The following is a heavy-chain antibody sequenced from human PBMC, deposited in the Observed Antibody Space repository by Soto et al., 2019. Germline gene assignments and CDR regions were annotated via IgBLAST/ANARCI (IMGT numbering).Heavy chain of an antibody. Sequence: SLRLSCAASGFTFSTYAMSWVRQAPGKGLEWVSGISGGGGTTHYAESVKGRLIISRDNSKSTVYLQMNSLRADDTAVYYCAKEGGSIGGWFGRKFDSWGQGTQVTVSS. V-gene: IGHV3-23*01. CDR2: ISGGGGTT. CDR3: AKEGGSIGGWFGRKFDS. CDR1: GFTFSTYA. J-gene: IGHJ4*02. D-gene: IGHD3-16*01.